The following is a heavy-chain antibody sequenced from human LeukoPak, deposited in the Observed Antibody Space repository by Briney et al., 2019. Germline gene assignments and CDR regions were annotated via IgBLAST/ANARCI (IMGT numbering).Heavy chain of an antibody. CDR1: GGSVSSGSYY. Sequence: PSETLSLTCTVSGGSVSSGSYYWSWIRQPPGKGLEWIGYIYYSGSTNYNPPLKSRVTISVDTSKNQFSLKLSSVTAADTAVYYCARDGIAVAGYFDYWGQGTLVTVSS. V-gene: IGHV4-61*01. D-gene: IGHD6-19*01. CDR3: ARDGIAVAGYFDY. CDR2: IYYSGST. J-gene: IGHJ4*02.